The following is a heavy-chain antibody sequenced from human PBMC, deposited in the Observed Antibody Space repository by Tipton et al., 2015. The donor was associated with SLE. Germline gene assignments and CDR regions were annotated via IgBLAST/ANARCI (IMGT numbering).Heavy chain of an antibody. Sequence: TLSLTCAVSGYSISSGYYWGWIRQPPGKGLEWIGSIYHSGSTYYNPSLKSRLTISVDTSKNQFSLKLSSVTAADTAVYYCARHRDHSDYEFDYWGQGTLVIVSS. CDR1: GYSISSGYY. CDR3: ARHRDHSDYEFDY. D-gene: IGHD4-11*01. CDR2: IYHSGST. J-gene: IGHJ4*02. V-gene: IGHV4-38-2*01.